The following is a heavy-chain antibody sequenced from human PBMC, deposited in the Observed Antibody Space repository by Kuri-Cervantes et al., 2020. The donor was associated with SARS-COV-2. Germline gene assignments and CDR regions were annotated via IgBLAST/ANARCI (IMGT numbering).Heavy chain of an antibody. CDR2: IYYSGST. J-gene: IGHJ4*02. V-gene: IGHV4-59*11. D-gene: IGHD3-10*01. CDR1: GGSISSHY. CDR3: ARLGYYHGSGSPYFDY. Sequence: ESLKISCTVSGGSISSHYWSWIRQPPGKGLEWIGYIYYSGSTNYNPSLKSRVTVSVDTSKNQFSLKLSSVTAADTAVYYCARLGYYHGSGSPYFDYWGQGTLVTVSS.